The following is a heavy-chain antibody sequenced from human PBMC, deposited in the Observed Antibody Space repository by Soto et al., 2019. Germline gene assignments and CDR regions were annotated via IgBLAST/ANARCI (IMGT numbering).Heavy chain of an antibody. D-gene: IGHD2-15*01. CDR1: GGSISSGGYY. V-gene: IGHV4-31*03. CDR3: AREGYCSGGSRPGCAFDI. J-gene: IGHJ3*02. Sequence: SETLSLTCTVSGGSISSGGYYWSWIRQHPGKGLEWIGYIYYSGSTYYNPSLKSRVTISVDTSKNQFSLKLSSVTAADTAVYYCAREGYCSGGSRPGCAFDIWGQGTMVTVSS. CDR2: IYYSGST.